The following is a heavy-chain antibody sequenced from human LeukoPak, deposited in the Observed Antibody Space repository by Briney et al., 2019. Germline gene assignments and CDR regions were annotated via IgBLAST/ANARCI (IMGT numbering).Heavy chain of an antibody. Sequence: GASVKVSCKASGYTFTSYAMHWVRQAPGQGLEWMGGIIPIFGTANYAQKFQGRVTITADESTSTAYMELSSLRSEDTAVYYCARHGYCSSTSCYPEYYYYGMDVWGQGTTVTVSS. CDR2: IIPIFGTA. CDR3: ARHGYCSSTSCYPEYYYYGMDV. D-gene: IGHD2-2*03. J-gene: IGHJ6*02. V-gene: IGHV1-69*13. CDR1: GYTFTSYA.